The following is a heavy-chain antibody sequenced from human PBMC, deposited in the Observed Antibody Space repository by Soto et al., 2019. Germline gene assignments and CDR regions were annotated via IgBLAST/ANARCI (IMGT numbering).Heavy chain of an antibody. CDR3: ARGRSPTPDFWSGYRQYNWFDP. D-gene: IGHD3-3*01. J-gene: IGHJ5*02. V-gene: IGHV4-31*03. Sequence: SETLSLTCTVSVGSISSCGYYWSWIRHHPGKGLEWIGYIYYSGSTYYNPSLKSRVTISVDTSKNQFSLKLSSVTAADTAVYYCARGRSPTPDFWSGYRQYNWFDPWGQGTLVTVSS. CDR1: VGSISSCGYY. CDR2: IYYSGST.